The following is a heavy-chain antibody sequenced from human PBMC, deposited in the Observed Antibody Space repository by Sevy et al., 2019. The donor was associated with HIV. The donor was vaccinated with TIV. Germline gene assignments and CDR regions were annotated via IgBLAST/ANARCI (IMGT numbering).Heavy chain of an antibody. V-gene: IGHV3-11*04. CDR1: GFTFSDYY. CDR2: ISSSGSTI. Sequence: GGSLRLSCAASGFTFSDYYMSWIRQAPGKGLEWVSYISSSGSTIYYADSVKGRFTISRDNAKNSLYLQMSSLRAEDTAVYYCARVTAVAGGDAFDIWGQGTMVTVSS. D-gene: IGHD6-19*01. J-gene: IGHJ3*02. CDR3: ARVTAVAGGDAFDI.